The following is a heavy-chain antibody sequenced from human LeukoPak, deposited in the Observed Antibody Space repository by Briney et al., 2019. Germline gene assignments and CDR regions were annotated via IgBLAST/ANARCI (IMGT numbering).Heavy chain of an antibody. V-gene: IGHV1-69*05. CDR3: AKDIYSGIREGDAFDI. J-gene: IGHJ3*02. D-gene: IGHD1-26*01. CDR1: GGTFSSYA. Sequence: SVKVSCKASGGTFSSYAISWVRQAPGQGLEWMGGIIPIFGTANYAQKFQGRVTITTDESTSTAYMELSSLRSEDTALYYCAKDIYSGIREGDAFDIWGQGTMVTVSS. CDR2: IIPIFGTA.